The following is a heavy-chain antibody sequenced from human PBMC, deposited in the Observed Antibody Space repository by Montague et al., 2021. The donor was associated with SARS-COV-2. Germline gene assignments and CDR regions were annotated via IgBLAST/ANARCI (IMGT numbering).Heavy chain of an antibody. Sequence: SETLSLTCAVSGGSFSGYYWSWIRQPPGKGLEWIGKINQSGSANYNPSLKSRVTISVDTSKNQFSLKLSSVTAADTAVYYCARVRYGGSGTSLGLDVWGQGTTVTVSS. D-gene: IGHD3-10*01. CDR3: ARVRYGGSGTSLGLDV. J-gene: IGHJ6*02. CDR1: GGSFSGYY. CDR2: INQSGSA. V-gene: IGHV4-34*01.